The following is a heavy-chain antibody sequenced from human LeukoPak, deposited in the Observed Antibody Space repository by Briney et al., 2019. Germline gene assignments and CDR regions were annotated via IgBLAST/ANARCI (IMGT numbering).Heavy chain of an antibody. Sequence: GESLKISCQGSGYSFTNYWIGWVRQMPGKGLEWMGIIYPGDSGTRYSPSFQGQVTISADKSITTAYLQWSSLKASDTAMYYCGGMSGYYRDAFDIWGQGTMVTVSS. J-gene: IGHJ3*02. CDR1: GYSFTNYW. CDR3: GGMSGYYRDAFDI. CDR2: IYPGDSGT. V-gene: IGHV5-51*01. D-gene: IGHD3-22*01.